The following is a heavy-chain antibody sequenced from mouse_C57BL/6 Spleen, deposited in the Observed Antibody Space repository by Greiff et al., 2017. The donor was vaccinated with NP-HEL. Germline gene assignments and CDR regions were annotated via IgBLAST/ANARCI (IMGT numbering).Heavy chain of an antibody. CDR2: ISSGGSYT. Sequence: EVQLVESGGDLVKPGGSLKLSCAASGFTFSSYGMSWVRQTPDKRLEWVATISSGGSYTYYPDSVKGRFTISRDNAKNTLYLQMSSLKSEDTAMYYWASTNWDLYYFDYWGQGTTITVSS. D-gene: IGHD4-1*01. V-gene: IGHV5-6*01. J-gene: IGHJ2*01. CDR1: GFTFSSYG. CDR3: ASTNWDLYYFDY.